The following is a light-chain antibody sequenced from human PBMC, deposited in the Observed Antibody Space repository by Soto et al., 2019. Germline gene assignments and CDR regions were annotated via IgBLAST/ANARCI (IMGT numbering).Light chain of an antibody. Sequence: DIQMTQSPSSLSASVGDRVTITCRASQSISSYVNWYQQKPGKAPKLLIYAASSLQSGVPSRFSGSGSGTDFTLTISSLQPEDFATYYCQQSYTIPWTFGQGTEVEIK. CDR1: QSISSY. CDR2: AAS. CDR3: QQSYTIPWT. J-gene: IGKJ1*01. V-gene: IGKV1-39*01.